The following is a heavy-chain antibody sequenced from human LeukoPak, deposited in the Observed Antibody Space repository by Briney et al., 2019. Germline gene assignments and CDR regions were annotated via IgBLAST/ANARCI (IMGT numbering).Heavy chain of an antibody. J-gene: IGHJ4*02. CDR1: GGSISSGGYS. CDR2: IYHSGST. D-gene: IGHD4-17*01. V-gene: IGHV4-30-2*01. Sequence: SETLSLTCAVSGGSISSGGYSWSWIRQPPGKGLEWIGYIYHSGSTNYNPSLKSRVTISVDTSKNQFSLKLSSVTAADTAVYYCASDYGDYEDWGQGTLVTVSS. CDR3: ASDYGDYED.